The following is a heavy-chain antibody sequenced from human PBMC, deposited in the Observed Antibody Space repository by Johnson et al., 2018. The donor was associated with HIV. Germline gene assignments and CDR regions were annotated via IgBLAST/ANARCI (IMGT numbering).Heavy chain of an antibody. V-gene: IGHV3-30*03. D-gene: IGHD1-14*01. CDR1: GFTFDNYG. CDR2: ISYDGSHK. CDR3: ATRDPTHRPGVFDI. J-gene: IGHJ3*02. Sequence: QVQLVESGGGVVRPGGSLRLSCAASGFTFDNYGVSWVRQAPGKGLEWVAVISYDGSHKYYADSVKGRFSLSRDISKNMLYLQMNSLRAEDTAVYYCATRDPTHRPGVFDIWGQGTMVTVSS.